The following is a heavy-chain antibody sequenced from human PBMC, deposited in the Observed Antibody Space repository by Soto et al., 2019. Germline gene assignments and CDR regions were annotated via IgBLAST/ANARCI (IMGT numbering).Heavy chain of an antibody. Sequence: SETLSLTCTVSGGSISSYYWSWIRQPPGKGLEWIGYIYYSGSTNYNPSLKSRVTISVDTSKNQFSLKLSSVTAADTAVYYCARQADSSSPRINYYFDYWGQGTLVTVSS. V-gene: IGHV4-59*01. D-gene: IGHD6-6*01. CDR3: ARQADSSSPRINYYFDY. J-gene: IGHJ4*02. CDR2: IYYSGST. CDR1: GGSISSYY.